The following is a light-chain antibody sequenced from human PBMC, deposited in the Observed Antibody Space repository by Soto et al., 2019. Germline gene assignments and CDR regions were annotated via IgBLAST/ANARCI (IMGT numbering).Light chain of an antibody. V-gene: IGKV3-20*01. Sequence: EIVLTQSPGTLSLSPGERATLSCRASQSVSSSYSAWHQQQPRQPPRLLIYGASSRATGIPDRFSGSGAATDFTPTISRLEPEDSAVYYCQQYGSSHLTFGQGTRLEIK. J-gene: IGKJ5*01. CDR1: QSVSSSY. CDR2: GAS. CDR3: QQYGSSHLT.